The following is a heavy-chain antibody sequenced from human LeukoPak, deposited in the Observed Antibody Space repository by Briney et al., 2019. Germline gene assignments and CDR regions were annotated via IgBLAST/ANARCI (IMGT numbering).Heavy chain of an antibody. V-gene: IGHV1-58*02. D-gene: IGHD3-22*01. CDR2: IVVGSGNT. CDR1: GFTFTSPA. J-gene: IGHJ4*02. CDR3: AALSFNYYDSSGYSPYYFDY. Sequence: GASVKVSCKASGFTFTSPAMQWVRQARGQRLEWIGWIVVGSGNTNYAQKFQERVTITRDMSTSTAYMELSSPRSEDTAVYYCAALSFNYYDSSGYSPYYFDYWGQGTLVTVSS.